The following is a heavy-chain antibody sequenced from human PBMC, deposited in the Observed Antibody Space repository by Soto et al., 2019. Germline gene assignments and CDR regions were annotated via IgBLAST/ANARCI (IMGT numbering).Heavy chain of an antibody. CDR2: INQDGSEK. J-gene: IGHJ5*02. Sequence: EVQLMESGGGLVQPGGSLRLSCAASGFTFSTYWMDWVRQTPGKGLEWVANINQDGSEKNYVDSAKGRFTISRDNAKNSLYLQMSSLTAEDSALYYCSRSLNAWGQGTLVTVSS. CDR3: SRSLNA. V-gene: IGHV3-7*01. CDR1: GFTFSTYW.